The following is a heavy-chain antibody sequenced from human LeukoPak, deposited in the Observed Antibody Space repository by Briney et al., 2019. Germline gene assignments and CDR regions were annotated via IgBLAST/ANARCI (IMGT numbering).Heavy chain of an antibody. D-gene: IGHD6-19*01. CDR2: ISSSSSYI. J-gene: IGHJ4*02. V-gene: IGHV3-21*01. CDR1: GFTFSSYS. Sequence: GGSLRLSCAASGFTFSSYSMNWVRQAPGKGLEWVSSISSSSSYIYYADSVKGRFTISRDNAKNSLYLQMNSLRAEDTAVYYCARDLAQWLVDLYFDYWGQGTLVTVSS. CDR3: ARDLAQWLVDLYFDY.